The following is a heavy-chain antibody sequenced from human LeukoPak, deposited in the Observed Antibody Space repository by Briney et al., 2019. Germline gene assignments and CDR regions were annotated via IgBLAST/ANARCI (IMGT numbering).Heavy chain of an antibody. V-gene: IGHV4-59*12. CDR2: IYYTGST. J-gene: IGHJ4*02. Sequence: PSETLSLTCTVSGGSISSYYWSWIRQPPGKGLEWIGYIYYTGSTNYNPSLKSRVTISVDTSKNQFSLKLSSVTAADTAVYYCARGSIKNFDCGGEGSLVAVSS. CDR1: GGSISSYY. D-gene: IGHD3-9*01. CDR3: ARGSIKNFDC.